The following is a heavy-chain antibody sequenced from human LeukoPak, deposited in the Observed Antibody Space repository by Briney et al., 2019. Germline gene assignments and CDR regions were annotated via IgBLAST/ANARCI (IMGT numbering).Heavy chain of an antibody. Sequence: GASVKVSCKASGYSFTSYGITWVRQAPGQGLEWMGWISAYNGNTNYAQKLQGRVTMTRDTSSSTAYMELSSLRSEDTAVYYCAVFVAAAGIFDYWGQGTLVTVSS. CDR3: AVFVAAAGIFDY. CDR1: GYSFTSYG. D-gene: IGHD6-13*01. CDR2: ISAYNGNT. V-gene: IGHV1-18*01. J-gene: IGHJ4*02.